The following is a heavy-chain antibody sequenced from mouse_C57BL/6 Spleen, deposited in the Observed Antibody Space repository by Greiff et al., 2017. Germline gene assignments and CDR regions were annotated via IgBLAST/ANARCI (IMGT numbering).Heavy chain of an antibody. CDR2: FYPGSGSI. D-gene: IGHD1-1*01. CDR1: GYTFTEYT. CDR3: ARHEDPYYPWYFDV. J-gene: IGHJ1*03. Sequence: QVHVKQSGAELVKPGASVKLSCKASGYTFTEYTIHWVTQRSGQGLEWIGWFYPGSGSIKYNEKFKDKATLTADKSSSTVYMELSRLTSEDSAVYFCARHEDPYYPWYFDVWGTGTTVTVSS. V-gene: IGHV1-62-2*01.